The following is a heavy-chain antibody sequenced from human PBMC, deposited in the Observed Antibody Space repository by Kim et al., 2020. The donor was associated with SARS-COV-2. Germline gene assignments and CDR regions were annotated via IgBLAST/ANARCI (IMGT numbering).Heavy chain of an antibody. CDR2: IYYSGST. Sequence: SETLSLTCTVSGGSISSYYWSWIQQPPGKGLEWIGYIYYSGSTNYNPSLKSRVTISVDTSKNQFSLKLSSVTAADTAVYYCARSSCSGGSCYFPDAFDIWGQGTMVTVSS. V-gene: IGHV4-59*08. CDR3: ARSSCSGGSCYFPDAFDI. J-gene: IGHJ3*02. CDR1: GGSISSYY. D-gene: IGHD2-15*01.